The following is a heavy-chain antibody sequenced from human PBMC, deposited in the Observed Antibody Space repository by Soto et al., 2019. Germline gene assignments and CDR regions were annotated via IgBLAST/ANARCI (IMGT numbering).Heavy chain of an antibody. Sequence: QVQLVESGGGVVQPGRSLRLSCAASGFTFSSYAMHWVRQAPGKGLEWVAGISYDGSNKYYADSVKGRFTNSRDNSKDTLYRQMNSLRAEDTAVYYCARDGGYYDSSGYSDWGQGTLVTVSS. CDR1: GFTFSSYA. D-gene: IGHD3-22*01. CDR3: ARDGGYYDSSGYSD. CDR2: ISYDGSNK. V-gene: IGHV3-30-3*01. J-gene: IGHJ4*02.